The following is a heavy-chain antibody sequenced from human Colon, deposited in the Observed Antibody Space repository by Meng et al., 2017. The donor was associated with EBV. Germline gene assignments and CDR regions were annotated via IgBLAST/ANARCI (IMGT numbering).Heavy chain of an antibody. J-gene: IGHJ5*02. Sequence: QVQLQEPGPGLVQPSQTLSLTCTVSGGSISSGDYYWSWIRQPPGKGLEWIGYIYYSGSTYSNASLKSRVTISIDRSKNQFSLKLSPVTAADTAVYYCARDRKHYGERGWFDPWGQGTLVTVSS. D-gene: IGHD4-17*01. CDR1: GGSISSGDYY. CDR3: ARDRKHYGERGWFDP. V-gene: IGHV4-30-4*01. CDR2: IYYSGST.